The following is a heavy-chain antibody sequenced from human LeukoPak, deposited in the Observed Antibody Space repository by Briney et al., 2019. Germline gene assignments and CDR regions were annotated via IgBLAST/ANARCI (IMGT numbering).Heavy chain of an antibody. CDR1: VYTFTGYY. CDR2: INPNSGGT. V-gene: IGHV1-2*02. D-gene: IGHD5-18*01. Sequence: ASVKVSCKASVYTFTGYYMHWVLQAPGQGLEWMGWINPNSGGTNYAQKFQGRVTMTRDTSISTAYMELSRLRSDDTAVYYCARDTAMVWLGTWGQGTLVTVSS. CDR3: ARDTAMVWLGT. J-gene: IGHJ4*02.